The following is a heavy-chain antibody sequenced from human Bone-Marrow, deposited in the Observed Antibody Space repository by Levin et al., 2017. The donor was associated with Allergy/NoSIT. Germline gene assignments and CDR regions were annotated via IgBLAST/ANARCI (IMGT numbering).Heavy chain of an antibody. CDR3: ARQSARGWFGEKEKYYDYGMDG. J-gene: IGHJ6*02. D-gene: IGHD3-10*01. CDR1: GYSFTSYW. Sequence: GESLKISCKGSGYSFTSYWIGWVRQMPGKGLEWMGIIYPGDSDSRYSPSFQGQVTISADKSISTAYLQWSSLKASDTAMYYCARQSARGWFGEKEKYYDYGMDGWGQGTTVTVSS. V-gene: IGHV5-51*01. CDR2: IYPGDSDS.